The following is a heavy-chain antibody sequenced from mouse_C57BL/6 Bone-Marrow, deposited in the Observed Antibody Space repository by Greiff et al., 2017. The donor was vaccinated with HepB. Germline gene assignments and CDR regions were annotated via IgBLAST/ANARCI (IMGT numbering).Heavy chain of an antibody. J-gene: IGHJ4*01. CDR3: ARRPGGDYAMDY. CDR1: GYTFTDYY. Sequence: EVQLQQSGPELVKPGASVKISCKASGYTFTDYYMNWVKQSHGKSLEWIGDINPNNGGTSYNQKFKGKATLTVDKSSSTAYMELRSLTSEDSAVYYCARRPGGDYAMDYWGQGTSVTVSS. D-gene: IGHD4-1*01. CDR2: INPNNGGT. V-gene: IGHV1-26*01.